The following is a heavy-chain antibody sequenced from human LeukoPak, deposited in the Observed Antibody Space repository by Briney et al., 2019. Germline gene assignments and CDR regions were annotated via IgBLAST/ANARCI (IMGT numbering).Heavy chain of an antibody. CDR2: INHSGST. D-gene: IGHD1-14*01. V-gene: IGHV4-34*10. CDR1: GGSFSDYY. J-gene: IGHJ4*02. CDR3: ATGAGDFDH. Sequence: PSETLSLTCAVYGGSFSDYYWSWIRQSPGKGLEWIGEINHSGSTNYSPSLKSRVTMSVDTSKNQFSLNLISVTAADTAVYYCATGAGDFDHWGQGILVTVSS.